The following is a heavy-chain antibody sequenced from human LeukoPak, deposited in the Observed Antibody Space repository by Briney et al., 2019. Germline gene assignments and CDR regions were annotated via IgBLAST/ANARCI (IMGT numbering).Heavy chain of an antibody. J-gene: IGHJ4*02. V-gene: IGHV4-39*01. CDR1: GGSISSSSYY. CDR2: IYYSGST. D-gene: IGHD3-16*02. CDR3: ARHPLGITFGGVIVSNYFDY. Sequence: SETLSLTCTVSGGSISSSSYYWCWIRQPPGKGLEWIGSIYYSGSTYYNPSLKSRVTISVDTYKNQFSLKLSSVTAADTAVYYCARHPLGITFGGVIVSNYFDYWGQGTLVTVSS.